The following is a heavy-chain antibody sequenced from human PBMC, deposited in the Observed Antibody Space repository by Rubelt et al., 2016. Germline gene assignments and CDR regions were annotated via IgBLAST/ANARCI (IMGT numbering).Heavy chain of an antibody. CDR1: GDSTSSSSYY. Sequence: QLQLQESGPGLVKPSETLSLTCTVSGDSTSSSSYYWGWIRQPPGQGLEWIGNIYYSGRTYYNPSLQSRVTISVDSSKDQFSLKLSSVTAADTAVYYCTRHQMASSRRDYWGQGTLVTVSS. CDR3: TRHQMASSRRDY. J-gene: IGHJ4*02. V-gene: IGHV4-39*01. CDR2: IYYSGRT. D-gene: IGHD5-24*01.